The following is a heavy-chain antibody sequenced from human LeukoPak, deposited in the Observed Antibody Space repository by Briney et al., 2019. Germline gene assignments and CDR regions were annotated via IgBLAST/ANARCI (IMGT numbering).Heavy chain of an antibody. CDR2: IRYDGGNK. CDR3: ANDRSYSFNN. Sequence: PGGSLRLSCAASGFTFSSYDMSWVRQARGKGLEWVTFIRYDGGNKYYADSVKGRFTISRDNFKNTLYLEMNSLRPEDTAFYYCANDRSYSFNNWGQGTLVTVSS. J-gene: IGHJ4*02. D-gene: IGHD1-26*01. V-gene: IGHV3-30*02. CDR1: GFTFSSYD.